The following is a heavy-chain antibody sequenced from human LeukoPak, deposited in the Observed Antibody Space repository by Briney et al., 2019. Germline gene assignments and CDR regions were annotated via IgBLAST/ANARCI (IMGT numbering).Heavy chain of an antibody. D-gene: IGHD4-17*01. CDR2: INAGNGNT. V-gene: IGHV1-3*01. J-gene: IGHJ4*02. CDR1: GYTFTSYA. Sequence: GASVKVSCKVSGYTFTSYAMHWVRQAPGQRLEWMGWINAGNGNTKYSQKFQGRVTITKDTSASTAYMELSSLRSEDTAVYYCARATVTTTLFDYWGQGTLVTVSS. CDR3: ARATVTTTLFDY.